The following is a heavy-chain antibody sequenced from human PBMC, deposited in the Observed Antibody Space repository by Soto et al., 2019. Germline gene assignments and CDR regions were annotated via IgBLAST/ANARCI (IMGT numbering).Heavy chain of an antibody. CDR3: ARDAGIAGRGWFDP. D-gene: IGHD6-13*01. CDR2: ISSSSSTI. Sequence: HPGGSLRLSCAASGFTFSSYSMNWVRQAPGKGLEWVSYISSSSSTIYYADSVKGRFTISRDNAKNSLYLQMNSLRAEDTAVYYCARDAGIAGRGWFDPWGQGTLVTVSS. V-gene: IGHV3-48*01. CDR1: GFTFSSYS. J-gene: IGHJ5*02.